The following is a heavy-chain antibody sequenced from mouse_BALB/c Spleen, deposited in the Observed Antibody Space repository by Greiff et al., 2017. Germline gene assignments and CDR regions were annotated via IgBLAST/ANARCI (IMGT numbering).Heavy chain of an antibody. J-gene: IGHJ1*01. CDR1: GFTFSSYA. V-gene: IGHV5-6-5*01. CDR2: ISSGGST. D-gene: IGHD2-3*01. Sequence: EVKLVESGGGLVKPGGSLKLSCAASGFTFSSYAMSWVRQTPEKRLEWVASISSGGSTYYPDSVKGRFTISRDNARNILYLQMHSLRSEDTAMYYCARGGRGYDGYYWYFDVWGAGTTVTVSS. CDR3: ARGGRGYDGYYWYFDV.